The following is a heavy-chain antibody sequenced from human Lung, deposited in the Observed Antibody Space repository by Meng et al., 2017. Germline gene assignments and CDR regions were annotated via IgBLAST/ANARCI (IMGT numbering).Heavy chain of an antibody. J-gene: IGHJ3*02. D-gene: IGHD1-1*01. CDR3: AACTKRYDNTDAFDI. V-gene: IGHV4-4*02. CDR2: IYHSGDT. CDR1: GGSISNGNW. Sequence: HVQLHESGPGLLTPSGTLSPTCVVSGGSISNGNWWSWVRQPPGKGLEWIGEIYHSGDTYYNPSLKSRVTMSVDKSKNQFSLKLSSVTAADTAVFYCAACTKRYDNTDAFDIWGQGTMVTVSS.